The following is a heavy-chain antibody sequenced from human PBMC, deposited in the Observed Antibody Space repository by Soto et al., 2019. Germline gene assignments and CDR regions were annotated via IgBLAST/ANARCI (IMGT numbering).Heavy chain of an antibody. Sequence: SETLSLTCTVSGGSISSSSYYWGWIRQPPGKGLEWIGSIYYSGSTYYNPSLKSRVTISVDTSKNQFSLKLSSVTAADTAVYYCARLGYCSSTSCYGDYYYYMDVWGKGTTVTVSS. CDR3: ARLGYCSSTSCYGDYYYYMDV. V-gene: IGHV4-39*01. D-gene: IGHD2-2*01. J-gene: IGHJ6*03. CDR1: GGSISSSSYY. CDR2: IYYSGST.